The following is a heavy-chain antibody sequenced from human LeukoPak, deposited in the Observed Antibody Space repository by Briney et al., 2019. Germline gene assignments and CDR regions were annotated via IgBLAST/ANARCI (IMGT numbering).Heavy chain of an antibody. V-gene: IGHV3-30*04. Sequence: PGGSLRLSCAASRFTFSSHAMNWVRLAPGKGLEWVAVISYDGSNKYYADSVKGRFTISRDTSKNTLYLQMNSLRAEDTAVYYCARREGSGLPDYWGQGTLVTVSS. CDR3: ARREGSGLPDY. CDR1: RFTFSSHA. D-gene: IGHD6-19*01. CDR2: ISYDGSNK. J-gene: IGHJ4*02.